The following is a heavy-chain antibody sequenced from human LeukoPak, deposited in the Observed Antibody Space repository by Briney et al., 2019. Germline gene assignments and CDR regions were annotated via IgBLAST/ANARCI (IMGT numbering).Heavy chain of an antibody. V-gene: IGHV3-48*01. CDR2: ISSSSSTI. CDR3: ARDPGDSSGYYLGFDY. J-gene: IGHJ4*02. Sequence: PGGXLRLSCAASGFTFSSYSMNWVRQAPGKGLEWVSYISSSSSTIYYADSVKGGFTISRDNAKNSLYLQMNSLRAEDTAVYYCARDPGDSSGYYLGFDYWGQGTLVTVSS. CDR1: GFTFSSYS. D-gene: IGHD3-22*01.